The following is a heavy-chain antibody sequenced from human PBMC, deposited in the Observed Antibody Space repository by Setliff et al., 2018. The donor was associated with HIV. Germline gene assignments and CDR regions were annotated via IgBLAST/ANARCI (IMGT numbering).Heavy chain of an antibody. CDR2: FDPEDGET. CDR1: GYTLTELS. V-gene: IGHV1-24*01. Sequence: ASVKVSCKISGYTLTELSIHWVRQAPGKGLEWMANFDPEDGETFYAQKFQGRLTMTEDTSTDTAYMELSSLRSDATAMYYCATDPGYSSTWYSESFQHWGQGTVVTVSS. J-gene: IGHJ1*01. D-gene: IGHD6-13*01. CDR3: ATDPGYSSTWYSESFQH.